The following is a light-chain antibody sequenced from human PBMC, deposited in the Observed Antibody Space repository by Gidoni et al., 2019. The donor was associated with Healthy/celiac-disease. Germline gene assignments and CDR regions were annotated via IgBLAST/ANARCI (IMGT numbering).Light chain of an antibody. CDR1: QSISSW. V-gene: IGKV1-5*03. CDR3: QQYNSYSWT. CDR2: KAS. J-gene: IGKJ1*01. Sequence: DIQMTQSPSTLSASVGDRVTITCRASQSISSWLAWYQQKPGKAPKLLIYKASSLESVVPSRFSGSGSGTEFTLTISSLQPDDFATYCCQQYNSYSWTFGQGTKVEIK.